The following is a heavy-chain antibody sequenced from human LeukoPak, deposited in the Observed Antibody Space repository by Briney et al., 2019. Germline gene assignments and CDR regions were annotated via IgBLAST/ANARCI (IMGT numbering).Heavy chain of an antibody. Sequence: GGSLRLSCAASGFTFSNYWMTWVRQAPGKGLEWVANIKQDGSEISYVDSVKGRFTISRDNAKNSLYLQMNNLRVEDTAVYYCARDGVVDFWIRNGTYNYYYYMDVWGKGTTVTVSS. CDR3: ARDGVVDFWIRNGTYNYYYYMDV. J-gene: IGHJ6*03. CDR1: GFTFSNYW. CDR2: IKQDGSEI. D-gene: IGHD3-3*01. V-gene: IGHV3-7*01.